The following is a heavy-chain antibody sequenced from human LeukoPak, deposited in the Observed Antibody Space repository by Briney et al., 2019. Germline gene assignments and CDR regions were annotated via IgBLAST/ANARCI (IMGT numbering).Heavy chain of an antibody. V-gene: IGHV4-34*01. Sequence: SETLSLTCAVYGGSFSGYYWSWIRQPPGKGLEWIGGINHSGSTNYNPSLKSRVTISVDTSKNQFSLKLSSVTAADTAVYYCARVRFYCSGGSCYSAKFPFDYWGQGTLVTVSS. D-gene: IGHD2-15*01. J-gene: IGHJ4*02. CDR3: ARVRFYCSGGSCYSAKFPFDY. CDR2: INHSGST. CDR1: GGSFSGYY.